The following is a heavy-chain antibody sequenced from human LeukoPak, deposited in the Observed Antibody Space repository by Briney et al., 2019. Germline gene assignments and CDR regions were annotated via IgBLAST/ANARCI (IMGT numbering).Heavy chain of an antibody. D-gene: IGHD5-18*01. CDR1: GGSISSGNYY. Sequence: PSETLSLTCTVSGGSISSGNYYWSWIRQHPGKGLEWIGYMYYRGSTYYNPSLKSRATISVDTSKNQFSLKLSSVTAADTAVYYCARSYGYGTNFDYWGQGTLVTVSS. V-gene: IGHV4-31*03. J-gene: IGHJ4*02. CDR3: ARSYGYGTNFDY. CDR2: MYYRGST.